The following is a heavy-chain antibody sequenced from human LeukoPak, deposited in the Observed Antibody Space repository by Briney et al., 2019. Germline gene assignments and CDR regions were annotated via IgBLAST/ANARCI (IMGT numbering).Heavy chain of an antibody. V-gene: IGHV1-2*02. CDR3: ARDKGDDFWSGLAHYFDY. D-gene: IGHD3-3*01. CDR2: INPNSGGT. CDR1: GYTFTGYY. J-gene: IGHJ4*02. Sequence: ASVKVPCKASGYTFTGYYMHWVRQAPGQGLEWMGWINPNSGGTNYAQKFQGRVTMTRDTSISTAYMELSRLRSDDTAVYYCARDKGDDFWSGLAHYFDYWGQGTLVTVSS.